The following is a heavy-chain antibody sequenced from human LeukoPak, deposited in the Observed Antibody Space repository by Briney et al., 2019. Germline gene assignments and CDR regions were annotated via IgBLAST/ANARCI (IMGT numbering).Heavy chain of an antibody. Sequence: GGSLRLSCAASGFTFSSYWMHWVRQAPGKGLVWVSRINSDGSSTSYADSVKGRFTISRDNAKNTLYLQMNSLRAEDTAVYYCASRSTVYGYDYWGQGTLVTVSS. J-gene: IGHJ4*02. CDR2: INSDGSST. V-gene: IGHV3-74*01. CDR3: ASRSTVYGYDY. CDR1: GFTFSSYW. D-gene: IGHD2-8*01.